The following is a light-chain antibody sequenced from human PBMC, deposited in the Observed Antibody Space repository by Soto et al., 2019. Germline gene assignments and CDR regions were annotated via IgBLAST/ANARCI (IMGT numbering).Light chain of an antibody. J-gene: IGKJ5*01. CDR1: QSISSSY. V-gene: IGKV3-20*01. CDR3: QQYGSSPIT. Sequence: EIVLTQSPGTLALSPGERATLSCRASQSISSSYLAWYQQKPGQAPRLLIYGASSRATGIPDRFSGSGSGTDFTLTITRLEPEDFGVYYCQQYGSSPITFGQGTRLEIK. CDR2: GAS.